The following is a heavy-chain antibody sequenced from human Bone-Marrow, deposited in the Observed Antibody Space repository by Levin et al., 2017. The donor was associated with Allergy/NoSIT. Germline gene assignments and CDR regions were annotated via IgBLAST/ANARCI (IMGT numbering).Heavy chain of an antibody. Sequence: PSETLSLTCSVSGGSISSGRYYFTWVRQSAGKGLEWIGRIYTTGSTNYNPSLESRVTISRDTFKKEVYLTLSSVTAADTAVYYCARDRLASPYYYSMDVWGRGTTVIVSS. CDR1: GGSISSGRYY. CDR3: ARDRLASPYYYSMDV. V-gene: IGHV4-61*02. CDR2: IYTTGST. J-gene: IGHJ6*03.